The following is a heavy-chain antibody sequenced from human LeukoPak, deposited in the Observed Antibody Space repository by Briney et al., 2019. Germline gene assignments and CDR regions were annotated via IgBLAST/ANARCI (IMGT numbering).Heavy chain of an antibody. Sequence: GGSLRLPCAASGFTFSDYYMTWIRRAPGKGLEWVSYISTSSGFTNYADSVRGRFSISRDNAKNSLYLQMNTLRAEDTAVYYCAKGSPPGDWGQGTLVTVSS. V-gene: IGHV3-11*05. J-gene: IGHJ4*02. CDR2: ISTSSGFT. D-gene: IGHD3-16*01. CDR1: GFTFSDYY. CDR3: AKGSPPGD.